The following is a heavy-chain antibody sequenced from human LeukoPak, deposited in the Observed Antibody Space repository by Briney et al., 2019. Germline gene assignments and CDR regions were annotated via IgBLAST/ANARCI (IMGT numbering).Heavy chain of an antibody. CDR1: GFTFTTYW. CDR3: AKVAKYYYGPETYYFFEQ. D-gene: IGHD3-10*01. Sequence: GESLRLSCAASGFTFTTYWMSWVRQAPGKGLEWVANINQDGTEKYYVDSVKGRFTISRDYAKKSLFLQMNSLRVEDTAVYYCAKVAKYYYGPETYYFFEQWGQGTPVTAAS. V-gene: IGHV3-7*01. J-gene: IGHJ4*02. CDR2: INQDGTEK.